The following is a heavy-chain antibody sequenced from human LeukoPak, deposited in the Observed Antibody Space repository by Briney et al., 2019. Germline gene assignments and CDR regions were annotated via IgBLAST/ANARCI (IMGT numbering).Heavy chain of an antibody. J-gene: IGHJ4*02. V-gene: IGHV3-23*01. CDR2: ISGSGGST. CDR1: GFTFSSYA. CDR3: AKRKGYSYGTDFDY. D-gene: IGHD5-18*01. Sequence: PGGSLRLSCAASGFTFSSYAMSWVRQAPGKGLEWVSAISGSGGSTYYADPVKGRFTISRDNSKNTLYLQMNSLRAEDTAVYYCAKRKGYSYGTDFDYWGQGTLVTVSS.